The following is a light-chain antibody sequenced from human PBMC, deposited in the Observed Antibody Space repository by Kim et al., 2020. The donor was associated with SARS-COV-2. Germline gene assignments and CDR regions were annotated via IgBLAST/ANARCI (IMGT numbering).Light chain of an antibody. CDR1: QSVSGSY. Sequence: SLSPGERATLSCRASQSVSGSYLAWYQQKPGQAPRLLIYGASSRATGIPDRFSGSGSGTDFTLTISRLEPEEFAVYYCQQYGSSYTLGQGTKLEIK. CDR2: GAS. J-gene: IGKJ2*01. V-gene: IGKV3-20*01. CDR3: QQYGSSYT.